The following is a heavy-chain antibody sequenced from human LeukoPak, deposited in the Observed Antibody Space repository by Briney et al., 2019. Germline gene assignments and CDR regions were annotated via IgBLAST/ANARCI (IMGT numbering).Heavy chain of an antibody. V-gene: IGHV3-7*01. J-gene: IGHJ4*01. D-gene: IGHD3-10*01. Sequence: GGSLRLSCAASGFTFSSYWMSWVRQAPGKGLEWVANIKEDGSEKYYVDSLKGRFTISRDNAKNSLFLQMNSLRAEDTAVYYCARLLLSRTFDYWGHGHLVTVSS. CDR3: ARLLLSRTFDY. CDR2: IKEDGSEK. CDR1: GFTFSSYW.